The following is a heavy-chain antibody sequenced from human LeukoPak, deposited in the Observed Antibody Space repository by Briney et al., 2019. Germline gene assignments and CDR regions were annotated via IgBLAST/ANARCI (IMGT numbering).Heavy chain of an antibody. CDR1: GFTLSNYY. D-gene: IGHD1-1*01. CDR3: ATNPRTDFDI. J-gene: IGHJ3*02. V-gene: IGHV3-74*01. CDR2: ITSDGSGT. Sequence: GGSLRLSRTASGFTLSNYYIHWVRQAPGKGPVWVARITSDGSGTNYADSVKGRFTISRDNAKNTVYLQMNRLRAEDTAVYYCATNPRTDFDIWGQGTMVTVSS.